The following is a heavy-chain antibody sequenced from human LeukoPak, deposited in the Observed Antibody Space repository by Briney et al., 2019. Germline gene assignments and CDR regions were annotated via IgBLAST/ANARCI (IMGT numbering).Heavy chain of an antibody. J-gene: IGHJ4*02. D-gene: IGHD2-2*01. V-gene: IGHV3-64*01. CDR3: ARAPYCSSTSCPRYFDY. CDR1: GFTFSSYA. Sequence: PGGSLRLSCAASGFTFSSYAMHWVRQAPGKGLEYVSAISSNGGSTYYANSVKGRFTISRDNSKNTLYLQMGSLRAEDMAVYYCARAPYCSSTSCPRYFDYWGQGTLVTVSS. CDR2: ISSNGGST.